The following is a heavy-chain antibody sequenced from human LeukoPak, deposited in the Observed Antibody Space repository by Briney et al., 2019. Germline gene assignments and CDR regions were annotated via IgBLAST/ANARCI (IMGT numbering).Heavy chain of an antibody. D-gene: IGHD2-15*01. CDR1: GYTFTYRY. CDR3: AVAVVAATSTTDAFDI. CDR2: ITPFNGNT. Sequence: GASVKVSCKASGYTFTYRYLHWVRQAPGQALEWMGWITPFNGNTNYAQKFQDRVTITRDRSVSTAYMELSSLRSEDTAMYYCAVAVVAATSTTDAFDIWGQGTMVTVSS. J-gene: IGHJ3*02. V-gene: IGHV1-45*02.